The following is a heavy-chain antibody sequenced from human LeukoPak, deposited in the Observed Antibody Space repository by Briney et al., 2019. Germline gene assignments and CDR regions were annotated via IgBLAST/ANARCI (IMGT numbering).Heavy chain of an antibody. Sequence: PSETLSLTCTASGGSISSYYWSWIRQPPGKGLEWIGYIYYSGTTNYNPSLKSRVTISVDTSKNQFSLKLSSVTAADTAVYYCARQGNYYDRPFDYWGQGTLVTVSS. D-gene: IGHD3-22*01. CDR1: GGSISSYY. V-gene: IGHV4-59*08. J-gene: IGHJ4*02. CDR2: IYYSGTT. CDR3: ARQGNYYDRPFDY.